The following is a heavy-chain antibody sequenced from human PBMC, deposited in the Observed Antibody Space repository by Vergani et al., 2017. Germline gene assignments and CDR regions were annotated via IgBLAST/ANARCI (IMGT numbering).Heavy chain of an antibody. CDR1: GGSISSYY. V-gene: IGHV4-59*01. CDR2: IYYSGRT. CDR3: ARLGESSSENWFDP. D-gene: IGHD6-6*01. J-gene: IGHJ5*02. Sequence: QVQLQESGPGLVKPSETLSLTCTVSGGSISSYYWSWIRQPPGKGLEWIGYIYYSGRTNYNPSLKSRVTRSVDTSKNQFSLKLSSVTAADTAVYYCARLGESSSENWFDPWGQGTLVTVSS.